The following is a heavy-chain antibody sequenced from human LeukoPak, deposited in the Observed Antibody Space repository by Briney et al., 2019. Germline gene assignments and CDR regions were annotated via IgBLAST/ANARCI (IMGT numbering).Heavy chain of an antibody. J-gene: IGHJ4*02. Sequence: GGSLSHSCAASGFTFSSYWMSWVRQAPGQGLEWVANIKQDGSKKYYVDSVKGRFTISRDNAKNSLYLQMNSLRVEDTAVYYCARALGDYCSSTSCHYFVHWGQGTRVTVSS. CDR1: GFTFSSYW. V-gene: IGHV3-7*05. CDR3: ARALGDYCSSTSCHYFVH. D-gene: IGHD2-2*01. CDR2: IKQDGSKK.